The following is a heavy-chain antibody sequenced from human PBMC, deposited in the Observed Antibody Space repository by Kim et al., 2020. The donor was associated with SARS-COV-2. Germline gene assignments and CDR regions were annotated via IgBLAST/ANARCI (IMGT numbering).Heavy chain of an antibody. CDR1: GFTFSSYA. CDR3: ARSYSGSYYGWVDY. D-gene: IGHD1-26*01. V-gene: IGHV3-30-3*01. J-gene: IGHJ4*02. Sequence: GGSLRLSCAASGFTFSSYAMHWVRQAPGKGLEWVAVISYDGSNKYYADSVKGRFTISRDNSKNTLYLQMNSLRAEDTAVYYCARSYSGSYYGWVDYWGQGTLVTVSS. CDR2: ISYDGSNK.